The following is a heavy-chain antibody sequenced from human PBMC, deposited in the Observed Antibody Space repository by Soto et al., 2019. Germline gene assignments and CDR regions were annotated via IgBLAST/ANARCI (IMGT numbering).Heavy chain of an antibody. J-gene: IGHJ4*02. CDR3: ARGGHTYYEYVWGSYRFDY. Sequence: GASVKVSCKASGYTFTSYYMHWVRQAPGQGLEWMGIINPSGGSTSYAQKFQGRVTMTRDTSTSTVYMELSSLRSEDTAVYYCARGGHTYYEYVWGSYRFDYWGQGTLVTVSS. V-gene: IGHV1-46*01. CDR2: INPSGGST. D-gene: IGHD3-16*02. CDR1: GYTFTSYY.